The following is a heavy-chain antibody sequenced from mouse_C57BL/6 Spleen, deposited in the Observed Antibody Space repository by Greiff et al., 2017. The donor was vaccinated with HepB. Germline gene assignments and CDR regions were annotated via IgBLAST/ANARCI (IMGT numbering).Heavy chain of an antibody. D-gene: IGHD1-1*02. CDR3: ARSGGYYGAMDY. CDR2: IYPGSGST. J-gene: IGHJ4*01. Sequence: QVQLKQPGAELVKPGASVKMSCKASGYTFTSYWITWVKQRPGQGLEWIGDIYPGSGSTNYNEKFKSKATLTVDTSSSTAYMQLSSLTSEDSAVYYCARSGGYYGAMDYWGQGTSVTVSS. CDR1: GYTFTSYW. V-gene: IGHV1-55*01.